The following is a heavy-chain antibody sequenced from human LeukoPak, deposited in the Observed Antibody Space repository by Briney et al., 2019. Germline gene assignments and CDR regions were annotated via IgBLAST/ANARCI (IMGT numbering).Heavy chain of an antibody. V-gene: IGHV1-18*01. J-gene: IGHJ5*02. Sequence: GASVKVSCKASGYTFTSYGISWVRQAPGQGLEWMGWISTYNGNTNYAQKLQGRVTMTTDTSTSTAYMELRSLRSDDTAVYYCARGASGPHDSSGYLKNNWFDPWGQGTLVTVSS. CDR3: ARGASGPHDSSGYLKNNWFDP. CDR1: GYTFTSYG. CDR2: ISTYNGNT. D-gene: IGHD3-22*01.